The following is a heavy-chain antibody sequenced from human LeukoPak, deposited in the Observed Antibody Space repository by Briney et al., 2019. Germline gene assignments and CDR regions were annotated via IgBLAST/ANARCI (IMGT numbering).Heavy chain of an antibody. CDR3: ARTNSYGSGSSY. CDR1: GGSFSGYY. Sequence: SETLSPTCAVYGGSFSGYYWSWIRQPPGKGLEWIGEINHSGSTNYNPSLKSRVTISVDTSKNQFSLKLSSVTAADTAVYYCARTNSYGSGSSYWGQGTLVTVSS. J-gene: IGHJ4*02. D-gene: IGHD3-10*01. CDR2: INHSGST. V-gene: IGHV4-34*01.